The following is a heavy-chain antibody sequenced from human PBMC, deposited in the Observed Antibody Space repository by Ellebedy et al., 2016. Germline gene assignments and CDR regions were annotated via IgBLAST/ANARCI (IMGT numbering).Heavy chain of an antibody. D-gene: IGHD3-3*01. CDR1: GFTFSSYA. J-gene: IGHJ3*02. CDR2: ISYDGSNK. Sequence: GGSLRLSCAASGFTFSSYAMHWVRQAPGKGLEWVAVISYDGSNKYYADSVKGRFTISRDNSKNTLYLQMNSLRAEDMAVYYCARDGGAFDIWGQGTMVTVSS. CDR3: ARDGGAFDI. V-gene: IGHV3-30-3*01.